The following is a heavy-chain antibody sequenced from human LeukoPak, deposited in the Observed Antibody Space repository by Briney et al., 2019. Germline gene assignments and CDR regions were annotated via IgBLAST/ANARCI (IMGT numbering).Heavy chain of an antibody. CDR1: GGSFSSGDYY. CDR2: IYYSGST. Sequence: SQTLSLTCTVSGGSFSSGDYYWGWVRQPPGRCLQWIGYIYYSGSTYYNPSLKSRVTISVDTSKNQSSLKLSSVTAADTAVYYCARVRLHSSSWTFDYWGQGTLVTVSS. CDR3: ARVRLHSSSWTFDY. V-gene: IGHV4-30-4*01. J-gene: IGHJ4*02. D-gene: IGHD6-13*01.